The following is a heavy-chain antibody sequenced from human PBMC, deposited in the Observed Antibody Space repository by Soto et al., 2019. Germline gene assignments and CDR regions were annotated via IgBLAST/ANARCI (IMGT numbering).Heavy chain of an antibody. CDR3: TKRRNVLRFLEWSSGMEV. CDR1: GFTFSNYG. Sequence: GGSLRLSCAASGFTFSNYGMHWVRQAPGKGLEWVAFISDDGSNKYYADSMKGRFTMSRGNSKSTLYLQMTSLRVEDTAVYYCTKRRNVLRFLEWSSGMEVWGQGTTVTVSS. D-gene: IGHD3-3*01. V-gene: IGHV3-30*18. CDR2: ISDDGSNK. J-gene: IGHJ6*02.